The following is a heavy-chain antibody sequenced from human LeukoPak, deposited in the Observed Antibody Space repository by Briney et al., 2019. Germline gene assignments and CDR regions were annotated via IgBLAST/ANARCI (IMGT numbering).Heavy chain of an antibody. CDR2: IIPILGIA. J-gene: IGHJ4*02. D-gene: IGHD5-18*01. CDR3: ARETDSYGTEFDY. CDR1: GGTFSSYA. V-gene: IGHV1-69*04. Sequence: SVKASCKASGGTFSSYAISWVRQAPGQGLEWMGRIIPILGIANYAQKFQGRVTITADKSTSTAYMELSSLRSEDTAVYYCARETDSYGTEFDYWGQGTLVTVSS.